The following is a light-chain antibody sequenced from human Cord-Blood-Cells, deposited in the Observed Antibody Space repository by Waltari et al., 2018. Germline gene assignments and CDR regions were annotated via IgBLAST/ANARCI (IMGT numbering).Light chain of an antibody. J-gene: IGLJ3*02. CDR3: QSYDSSLSAWV. CDR1: SPNIGAGYD. CDR2: GNS. Sequence: QSVLTQPPSVSGAPGQRVTISCTGSSPNIGAGYDVHWYQQLPGTAPKLLIYGNSNRPSGVPDPFSGSKSGTSASLAIAGLQAEDEADYYCQSYDSSLSAWVFGGGTKLTVL. V-gene: IGLV1-40*01.